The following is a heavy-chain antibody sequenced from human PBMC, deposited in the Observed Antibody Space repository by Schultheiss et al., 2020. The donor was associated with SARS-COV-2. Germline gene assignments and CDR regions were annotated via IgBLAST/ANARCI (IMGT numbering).Heavy chain of an antibody. V-gene: IGHV4-61*08. CDR2: IYYSGST. CDR3: ARARAAPPLDYYYYMDV. J-gene: IGHJ6*03. Sequence: SETLSLTCTVSGGSISSGGYYWSWIRQHPGKGLEWIGYIYYSGSTNYNPSLKSRVTISVDTSKNQFSLKLSSVTAADTAVYYCARARAAPPLDYYYYMDVWGKGTTVTVSS. D-gene: IGHD2-15*01. CDR1: GGSISSGGYY.